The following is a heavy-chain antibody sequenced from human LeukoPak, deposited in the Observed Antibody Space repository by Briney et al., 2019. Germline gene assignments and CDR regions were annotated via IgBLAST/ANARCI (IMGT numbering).Heavy chain of an antibody. J-gene: IGHJ4*02. Sequence: PSETLSLTCTVSGGSISSSSYYWGWIRQPPGKGLEWIGSIYYSGSTYYNPSLKSRVTISVDTSKNQFSLKLSSVTAADTAVYYCARRETGGNYCGSGSYHYRGQGTLVTVSS. CDR1: GGSISSSSYY. CDR3: ARRETGGNYCGSGSYHY. D-gene: IGHD3-10*01. V-gene: IGHV4-39*01. CDR2: IYYSGST.